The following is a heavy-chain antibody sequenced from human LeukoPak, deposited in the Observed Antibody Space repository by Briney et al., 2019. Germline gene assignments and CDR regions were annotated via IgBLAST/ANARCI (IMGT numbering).Heavy chain of an antibody. D-gene: IGHD6-19*01. CDR2: IYYSGST. CDR1: GSSISSYY. J-gene: IGHJ3*02. V-gene: IGHV4-59*01. CDR3: AREEVSGPDAFDI. Sequence: SETLSLTCTVSGSSISSYYWSWLRQPPGKGLEWIGYIYYSGSTNYNPSLKSRVTISVDTSKNQFSLKLSSVTAADTAVYYCAREEVSGPDAFDIWGQGTMVTVSS.